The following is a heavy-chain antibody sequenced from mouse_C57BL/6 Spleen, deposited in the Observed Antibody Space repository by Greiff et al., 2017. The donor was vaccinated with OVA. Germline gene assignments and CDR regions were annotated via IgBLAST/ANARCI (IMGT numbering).Heavy chain of an antibody. V-gene: IGHV1-26*01. CDR1: GYTFTDYY. J-gene: IGHJ4*01. CDR2: INPNNGGT. CDR3: ARQRDNYGAMDY. D-gene: IGHD1-1*01. Sequence: EVQLQQSGPELVKPGASVKISCKASGYTFTDYYMNWVKQSHGKSLEWIGDINPNNGGTSYNQKFKGKATLTVDKSSSTAYMERLSLTSEDSAVYYSARQRDNYGAMDYWGQGTSVTGSS.